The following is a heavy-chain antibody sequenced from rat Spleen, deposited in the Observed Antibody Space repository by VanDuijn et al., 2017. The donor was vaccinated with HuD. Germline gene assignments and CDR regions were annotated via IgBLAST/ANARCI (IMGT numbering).Heavy chain of an antibody. J-gene: IGHJ2*01. D-gene: IGHD1-9*01. Sequence: QVQLKESGPGLVQPSQTLSLNCTVSGFSLMDYSVLWVRQPPGKGLEWMGRMKYDGYTYYNSAHNSRLSISRDTSKSQVFLKMNSLQTEDTAIYYCTREGYGYTNGDFDYWGQGVMVTVSS. V-gene: IGHV2S30*01. CDR3: TREGYGYTNGDFDY. CDR2: MKYDGYT. CDR1: GFSLMDYS.